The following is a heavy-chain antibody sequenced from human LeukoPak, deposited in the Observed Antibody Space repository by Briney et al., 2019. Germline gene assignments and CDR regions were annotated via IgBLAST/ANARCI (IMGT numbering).Heavy chain of an antibody. V-gene: IGHV3-23*01. CDR3: AFSRVGIEEAAIDY. J-gene: IGHJ4*02. CDR2: ISGSGAST. D-gene: IGHD6-13*01. Sequence: QPGGSLRLSCAASGFTFSSYAMSWVRQAPGKGLEWVSAISGSGASTYYADSVKGRFTISRDNSKNTMYLQMNSLRAEDTAVYYCAFSRVGIEEAAIDYWGRGTLVTVSS. CDR1: GFTFSSYA.